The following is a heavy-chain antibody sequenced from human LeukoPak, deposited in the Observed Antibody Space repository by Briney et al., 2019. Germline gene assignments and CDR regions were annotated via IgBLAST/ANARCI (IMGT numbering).Heavy chain of an antibody. Sequence: GGSLRLSCAVSGITLSNYGMSWVRQAPGKGLEWVAGISDSGGSTKYADSEKGRFTISRDNSKNTLYLQMNSLRAEDTAVYYCARDKGGSHPVFDYWGQGTLVTVSS. J-gene: IGHJ4*02. D-gene: IGHD1-26*01. CDR3: ARDKGGSHPVFDY. V-gene: IGHV3-23*01. CDR2: ISDSGGST. CDR1: GITLSNYG.